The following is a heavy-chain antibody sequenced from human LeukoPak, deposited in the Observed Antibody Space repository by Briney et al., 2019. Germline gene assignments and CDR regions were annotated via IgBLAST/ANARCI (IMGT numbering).Heavy chain of an antibody. CDR2: ISYDGSNK. CDR3: AKDGAGSWFGKAT. Sequence: PGGSLRLSCAASGFTFSSYGMQWVRQAPGKGLEWVALISYDGSNKHYADSVKGRFTISRDNSKNTLYLQMNSLRAEDTAVYYSAKDGAGSWFGKATWGERTLVTVSS. D-gene: IGHD6-13*01. V-gene: IGHV3-30*18. J-gene: IGHJ5*02. CDR1: GFTFSSYG.